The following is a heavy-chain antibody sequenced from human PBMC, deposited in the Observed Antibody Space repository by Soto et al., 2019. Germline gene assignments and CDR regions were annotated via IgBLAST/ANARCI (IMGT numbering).Heavy chain of an antibody. CDR2: INPNSGVT. CDR1: GYTFTGYF. D-gene: IGHD1-1*01. V-gene: IGHV1-2*02. J-gene: IGHJ5*02. Sequence: ASVKVSCKASGYTFTGYFIHWVRQAPGEGLEWVGYINPNSGVTKYAPRFQGRVTMTRDTSIRTAYMDLNKLRSDDTAVYFCARGGGTILDPLPWGPGTLVTVSS. CDR3: ARGGGTILDPLP.